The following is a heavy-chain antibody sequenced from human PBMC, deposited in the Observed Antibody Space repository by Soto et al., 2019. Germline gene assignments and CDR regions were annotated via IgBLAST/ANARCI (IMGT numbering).Heavy chain of an antibody. Sequence: SETLSLTCTVSGGSITSSYWSWIRRPPGKGLEWIAYIYDTGISGYTPSTSYNPSLKSRVTMSVDTSKSQFSLKLTSVTAADTAVYYCAARHFWSGPWTDTRLDYWGQGTLVTVSS. J-gene: IGHJ4*02. CDR2: IYDTGISGYTPST. CDR3: AARHFWSGPWTDTRLDY. V-gene: IGHV4-59*01. CDR1: GGSITSSY. D-gene: IGHD3-3*02.